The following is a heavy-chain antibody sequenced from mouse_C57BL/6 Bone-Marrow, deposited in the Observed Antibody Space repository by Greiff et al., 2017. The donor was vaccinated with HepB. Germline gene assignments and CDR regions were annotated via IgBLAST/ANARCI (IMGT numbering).Heavy chain of an antibody. CDR1: GYTFTSYW. Sequence: QVQLQQPGAELVMPGASVKLSCKASGYTFTSYWMHWVKQRPGQGLEWIGEIDPSDSYTNYNQKFKGKSTLTVDKSSSTAYMQLSSLTSEDSAVYYCAREGDYDGYYVYYAMDYWGQGTSVTVSS. CDR3: AREGDYDGYYVYYAMDY. D-gene: IGHD2-3*01. V-gene: IGHV1-69*01. CDR2: IDPSDSYT. J-gene: IGHJ4*01.